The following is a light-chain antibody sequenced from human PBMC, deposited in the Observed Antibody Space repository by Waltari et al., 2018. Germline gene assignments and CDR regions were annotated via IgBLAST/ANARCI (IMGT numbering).Light chain of an antibody. Sequence: QSVLPQPPSASGTPGQRVTISSSGSYSNIASNPVNWYQQRPGTAPTLLIYSNNLLPSGVPDRSLAPKAGTPASRAITGLQSEEEDDYYCAGWDDSLLGSCVSGTGTMVTVL. J-gene: IGLJ1*01. CDR2: SNN. V-gene: IGLV1-44*01. CDR3: AGWDDSLLGSCV. CDR1: YSNIASNP.